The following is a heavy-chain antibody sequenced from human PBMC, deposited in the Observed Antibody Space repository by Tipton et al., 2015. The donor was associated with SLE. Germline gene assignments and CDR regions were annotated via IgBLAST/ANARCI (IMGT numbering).Heavy chain of an antibody. Sequence: TLSLTCTVSGDSISDYYWSWIRQPPGKGLEWIGNLYYSGNTNYKSSLKNRVTISGNTSENQFSLRLNSVTAADTAVYYCARWIPLTGINVWGQGATVTVSS. V-gene: IGHV4-59*07. D-gene: IGHD5-18*01. CDR1: GDSISDYY. CDR2: LYYSGNT. J-gene: IGHJ6*02. CDR3: ARWIPLTGINV.